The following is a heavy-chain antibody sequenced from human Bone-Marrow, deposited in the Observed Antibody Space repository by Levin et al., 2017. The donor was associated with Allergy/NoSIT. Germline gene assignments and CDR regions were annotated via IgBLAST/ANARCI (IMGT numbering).Heavy chain of an antibody. Sequence: GASVKVSCKGSGYSFTSYWIGWVRQMPGKGLEWMGIIYPGDSDTRYSPSFQGQVTISADKSISTAYLQWSSLKASDTAMYYCARQDIDSGYDNGAFDIWGQGTMVTVSS. J-gene: IGHJ3*02. CDR2: IYPGDSDT. V-gene: IGHV5-51*01. CDR3: ARQDIDSGYDNGAFDI. CDR1: GYSFTSYW. D-gene: IGHD5-12*01.